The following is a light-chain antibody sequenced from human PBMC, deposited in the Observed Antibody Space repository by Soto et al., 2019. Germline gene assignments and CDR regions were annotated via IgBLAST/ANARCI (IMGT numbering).Light chain of an antibody. V-gene: IGKV1-27*01. Sequence: DIPMTQSPSSLSASVGDRVTITCRASQGISTYFAWYQQKPGKVPKLLIYAASTLQSGVPSRFSGSGSVTDFTLTISTMQPEDVATYYCQKYNTAPWTVGQGTKVDIK. CDR2: AAS. CDR1: QGISTY. CDR3: QKYNTAPWT. J-gene: IGKJ1*01.